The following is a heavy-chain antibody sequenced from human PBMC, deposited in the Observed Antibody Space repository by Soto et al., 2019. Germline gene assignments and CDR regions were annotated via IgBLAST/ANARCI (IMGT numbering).Heavy chain of an antibody. D-gene: IGHD6-6*01. Sequence: SETLSLTCAVYGGSFSGYYWSWIRQPPGKGLEWIGEINHSGSTNYNPSLKSRFTISVDTSKNQFSLKLSSVTAADTAVYYCARPRGIAARYAFDIWGQGTMVTVSS. V-gene: IGHV4-34*01. CDR3: ARPRGIAARYAFDI. CDR2: INHSGST. CDR1: GGSFSGYY. J-gene: IGHJ3*02.